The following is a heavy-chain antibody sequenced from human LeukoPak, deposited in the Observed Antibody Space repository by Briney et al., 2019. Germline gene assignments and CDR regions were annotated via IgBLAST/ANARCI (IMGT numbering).Heavy chain of an antibody. D-gene: IGHD3-22*01. V-gene: IGHV1-3*03. CDR1: GYAFTSYA. CDR2: INAGNGNT. Sequence: GASVKVSCKASGYAFTSYAMHWVRQAPGQRLEWMGWINAGNGNTKYSQEFQGRVTITRDTSASTAYMELSSLRSEDMAVYYCARGEYYDSSGYYYAVNAFDIWGQGTMVTVSS. CDR3: ARGEYYDSSGYYYAVNAFDI. J-gene: IGHJ3*02.